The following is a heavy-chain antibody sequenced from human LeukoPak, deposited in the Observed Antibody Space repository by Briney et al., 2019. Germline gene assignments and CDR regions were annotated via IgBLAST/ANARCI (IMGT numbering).Heavy chain of an antibody. J-gene: IGHJ6*03. D-gene: IGHD3-3*01. Sequence: GGSLRLSCAASGFTFNTYGMSWVRQAPGKGLEWVAVISYDGSNKYYADSVKGRFTISRDNAKNSLYLQMNSLRAEDTAVYYCARESYDFWSGYRYYYYYMDVWGKGTTVTVSS. CDR2: ISYDGSNK. CDR3: ARESYDFWSGYRYYYYYMDV. V-gene: IGHV3-30*03. CDR1: GFTFNTYG.